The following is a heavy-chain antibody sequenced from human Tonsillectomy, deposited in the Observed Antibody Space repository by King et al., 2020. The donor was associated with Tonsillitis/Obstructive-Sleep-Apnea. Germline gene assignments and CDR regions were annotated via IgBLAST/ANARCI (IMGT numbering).Heavy chain of an antibody. Sequence: QLVQSGAEVKKPGESLKISCKGSGYSFTSYWIGWVRQMPGKGLEWMGIIYPGDSDTRYSPSFQGQVTISADKSISTAYLQWSSLKASDTAMYYCARRRGEYQLAVGGSYYYYYMDVWGKGTTVTVSS. CDR2: IYPGDSDT. V-gene: IGHV5-51*01. D-gene: IGHD2-2*01. J-gene: IGHJ6*03. CDR1: GYSFTSYW. CDR3: ARRRGEYQLAVGGSYYYYYMDV.